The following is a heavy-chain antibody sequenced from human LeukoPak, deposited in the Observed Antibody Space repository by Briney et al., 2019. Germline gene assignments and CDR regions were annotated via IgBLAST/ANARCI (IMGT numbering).Heavy chain of an antibody. CDR3: ARDLSGVATVYYGMDV. J-gene: IGHJ6*02. D-gene: IGHD5-12*01. CDR2: IIPILGIA. V-gene: IGHV1-69*04. CDR1: GGTFSSYA. Sequence: ASVKVSCKASGGTFSSYAISWVRQAPGQGLEWMGRIIPILGIANYAQKFQGRVTITADKSTSTAYMELSSLRSEDTAVYYCARDLSGVATVYYGMDVWGQGTTVTVSS.